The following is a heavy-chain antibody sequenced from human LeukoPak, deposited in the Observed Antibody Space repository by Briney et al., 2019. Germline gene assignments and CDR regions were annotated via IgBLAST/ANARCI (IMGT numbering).Heavy chain of an antibody. CDR2: ISGSGGST. Sequence: GGSLRLSCAASGFTFSSYGMSWVRQAPGKGLEWVSAISGSGGSTYYADSVKGRFIISRDNAKDSLYLQMNSLRVEDTAVYYCLRGDRRDYWGQGTLVTVSS. J-gene: IGHJ4*02. CDR1: GFTFSSYG. V-gene: IGHV3-23*01. CDR3: LRGDRRDY.